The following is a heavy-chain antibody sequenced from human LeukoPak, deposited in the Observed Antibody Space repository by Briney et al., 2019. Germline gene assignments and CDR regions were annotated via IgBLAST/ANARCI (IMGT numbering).Heavy chain of an antibody. CDR1: GYTFTSYY. CDR3: ARESPGSYSSGRDYFDF. V-gene: IGHV1-2*02. D-gene: IGHD6-19*01. J-gene: IGHJ4*02. Sequence: ASVKVSCKASGYTFTSYYIHWVRQAPGQGLEWMGWINPNSGGTNFAQKFQGRVTMTRDTSITTAYMGLSSLRSDDTAVYYCARESPGSYSSGRDYFDFWGQGTLVTVSS. CDR2: INPNSGGT.